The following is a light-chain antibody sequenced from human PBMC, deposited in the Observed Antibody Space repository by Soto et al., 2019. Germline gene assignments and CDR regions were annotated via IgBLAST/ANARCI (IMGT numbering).Light chain of an antibody. CDR1: SYNIGNNA. J-gene: IGLJ2*01. V-gene: IGLV1-36*01. Sequence: SVLTQPPSVSEAPRQRVTISCSASSYNIGNNAVNWYQQLPGKAPKLLIYYDDLLPSGVSDRFSGSKSGTSASLAISGLQSEDEADYYCAAWDDSLNVVVFGGGTKLTVL. CDR2: YDD. CDR3: AAWDDSLNVVV.